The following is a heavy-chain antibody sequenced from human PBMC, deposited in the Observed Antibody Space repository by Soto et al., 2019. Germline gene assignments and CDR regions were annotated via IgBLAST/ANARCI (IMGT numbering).Heavy chain of an antibody. CDR2: IYYSGST. J-gene: IGHJ5*02. Sequence: SETLSLTCTVSGGSISSYYWSWIRQPPGKGLEWIGYIYYSGSTNYNPSLKSRVTISVDTSKNQFSLKLSSVTAADTAVYYCAREGDSSGPMSWFDPWGQGTLVTV. CDR3: AREGDSSGPMSWFDP. CDR1: GGSISSYY. D-gene: IGHD3-22*01. V-gene: IGHV4-59*01.